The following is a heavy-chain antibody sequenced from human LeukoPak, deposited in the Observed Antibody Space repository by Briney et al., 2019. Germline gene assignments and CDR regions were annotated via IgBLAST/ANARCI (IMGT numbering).Heavy chain of an antibody. Sequence: GGSLRLSCAASGFTFSSYAMSWVRQAPGKGLEWVSATSGSGGSTYYADSVKGRFTISRDNSKNTLYLQMNSLRAEDTAVYYCAKGAYIVGATAPFDYWGQGTLVTVSS. V-gene: IGHV3-23*01. D-gene: IGHD1-26*01. J-gene: IGHJ4*02. CDR3: AKGAYIVGATAPFDY. CDR1: GFTFSSYA. CDR2: TSGSGGST.